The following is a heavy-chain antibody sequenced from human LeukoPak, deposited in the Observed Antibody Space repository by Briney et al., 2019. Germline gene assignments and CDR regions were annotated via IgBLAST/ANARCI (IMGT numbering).Heavy chain of an antibody. CDR1: GFTFSSYS. J-gene: IGHJ4*02. Sequence: AGTLRLSCAASGFTFSSYSMIWVRQAPGKGLEWVSYISSSSSTIYYADSVKGRFTISRDKAKNSLYLQMNSLRAEDTAVYYCAREEVALDYWGQGTLVTVSS. V-gene: IGHV3-48*01. CDR3: AREEVALDY. D-gene: IGHD2-15*01. CDR2: ISSSSSTI.